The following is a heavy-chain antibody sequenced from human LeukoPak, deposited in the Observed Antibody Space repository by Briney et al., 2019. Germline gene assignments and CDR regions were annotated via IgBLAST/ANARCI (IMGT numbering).Heavy chain of an antibody. D-gene: IGHD4-17*01. CDR2: INKYGSET. CDR3: ARVDYGDYVAAIDI. V-gene: IGHV3-74*01. CDR1: GFTFSSYS. Sequence: GGSLRLSCAASGFTFSSYSMNWVRQAPGKGLVWVSRINKYGSETSYADSVKGRFTISRDNAKNTVYLQMNSLRAEDTAVYHCARVDYGDYVAAIDIWGQGTMVTVFS. J-gene: IGHJ3*02.